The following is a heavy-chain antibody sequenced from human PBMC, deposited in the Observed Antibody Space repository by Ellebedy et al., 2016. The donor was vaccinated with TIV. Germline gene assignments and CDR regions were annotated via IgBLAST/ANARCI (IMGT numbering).Heavy chain of an antibody. Sequence: GESLKISCAASGFSFSSYAMNWVRQAPGKGLEWVSGIGASGSYIYYADSVKGRFTISRDNSKNTRYLQMNSLRAEDTAFYYCAKDNDYRSYGYYFDYWGQGALVTVSS. CDR2: IGASGSYI. CDR3: AKDNDYRSYGYYFDY. D-gene: IGHD4-11*01. J-gene: IGHJ4*02. CDR1: GFSFSSYA. V-gene: IGHV3-23*01.